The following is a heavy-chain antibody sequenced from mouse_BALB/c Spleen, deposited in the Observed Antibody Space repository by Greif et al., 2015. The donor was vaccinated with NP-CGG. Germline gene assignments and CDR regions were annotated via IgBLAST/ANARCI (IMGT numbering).Heavy chain of an antibody. CDR1: GYAFSSSW. V-gene: IGHV1-82*01. J-gene: IGHJ2*01. CDR2: IYPGDGDT. D-gene: IGHD2-14*01. CDR3: ARGYGFDY. Sequence: VQLQESGPELVKPGASVKISCKASGYAFSSSWMNWVKQRPGQGLEWIGRIYPGDGDTNYNGKFKGKATLTADKSSSTAYMQLSSLTSVDSAVYFCARGYGFDYWGQGTTLTVSS.